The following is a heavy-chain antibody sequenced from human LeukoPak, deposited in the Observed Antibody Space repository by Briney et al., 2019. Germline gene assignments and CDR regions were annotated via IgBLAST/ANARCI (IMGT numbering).Heavy chain of an antibody. V-gene: IGHV4-4*02. CDR2: VNLQGST. D-gene: IGHD1-26*01. Sequence: SETLSLTCVVSGGSISNTNWWTWFRQPPGKGLEWIGEVNLQGSTNYNPSLKSRVAISVDKSENHISLKLSSVTAADTAVYYCVRHVYIGRYPDWFDPWGQGTLVTVSS. CDR3: VRHVYIGRYPDWFDP. J-gene: IGHJ5*02. CDR1: GGSISNTNW.